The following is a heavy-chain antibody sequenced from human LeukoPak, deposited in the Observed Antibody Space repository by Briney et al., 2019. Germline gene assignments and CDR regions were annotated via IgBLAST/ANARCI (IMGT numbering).Heavy chain of an antibody. V-gene: IGHV1-2*02. CDR1: GFTCSRSA. Sequence: ASVKVSCKTSGFTCSRSAVQWVRQARGQRLEWPGWINPNSGGTNYAQKFQGRVTMTRDTSISTAYMELSRLRSDDTAVYYCARDGDYYGSGNYYYGMDVWGQGTTVTVSS. CDR3: ARDGDYYGSGNYYYGMDV. J-gene: IGHJ6*02. D-gene: IGHD3-10*01. CDR2: INPNSGGT.